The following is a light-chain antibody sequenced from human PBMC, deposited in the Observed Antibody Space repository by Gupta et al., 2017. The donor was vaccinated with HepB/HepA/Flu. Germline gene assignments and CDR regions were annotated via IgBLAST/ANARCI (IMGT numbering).Light chain of an antibody. Sequence: LTQSPGTLSLSPGERATLSCRASQSVSSSYLAWYQQKPGQAPRLLIYGASSRATGIPDRFSGSGSGTDFTLTISRLEPEDFAVYYCQQYGSSPLYTFGQGTKMEIK. CDR3: QQYGSSPLYT. CDR1: QSVSSSY. CDR2: GAS. V-gene: IGKV3-20*01. J-gene: IGKJ2*01.